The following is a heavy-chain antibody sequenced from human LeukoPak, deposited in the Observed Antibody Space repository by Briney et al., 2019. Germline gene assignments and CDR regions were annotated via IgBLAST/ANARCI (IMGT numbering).Heavy chain of an antibody. CDR2: ISGSGGST. CDR1: GFTFSSYA. CDR3: AKAFNDYGDYDEFPAEYFQH. Sequence: GGSLRLSCAASGFTFSSYAMSWVRQAPGKGLEWVSAISGSGGSTYYADSVKGRFTISRDNSKNTLYLQMNSLRAEDTAVYYCAKAFNDYGDYDEFPAEYFQHWGQGTLVTVSS. V-gene: IGHV3-23*01. J-gene: IGHJ1*01. D-gene: IGHD4-17*01.